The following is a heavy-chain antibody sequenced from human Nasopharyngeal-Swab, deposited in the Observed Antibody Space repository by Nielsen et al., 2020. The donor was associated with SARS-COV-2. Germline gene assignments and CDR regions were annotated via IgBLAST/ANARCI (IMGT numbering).Heavy chain of an antibody. CDR2: INSDGSST. D-gene: IGHD3-9*01. Sequence: GGSLRLSCAASGFTFSSYGMHWVRQAPGKGLVWVSRINSDGSSTSYADSVKGRFTISRDNAKNTLYLQMNSLRAEDTAVYYCARGRYFDWLGADYWGQGTLVTVSS. V-gene: IGHV3-74*01. CDR1: GFTFSSYG. J-gene: IGHJ4*02. CDR3: ARGRYFDWLGADY.